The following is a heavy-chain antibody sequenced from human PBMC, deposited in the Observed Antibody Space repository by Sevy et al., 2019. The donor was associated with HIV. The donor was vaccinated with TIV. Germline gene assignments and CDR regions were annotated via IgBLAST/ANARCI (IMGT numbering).Heavy chain of an antibody. CDR2: INQDGGQK. Sequence: GGSLRLSCVASGSSFGIHWMSWVRQAPGKGLEWVAKINQDGGQKYYVDSVKGRFTISRDNAKSSLYLQMNNLRVEDTALYYCARDPDPVPGVAFDVWGQGTMVTVSS. CDR3: ARDPDPVPGVAFDV. V-gene: IGHV3-7*01. J-gene: IGHJ3*01. CDR1: GSSFGIHW.